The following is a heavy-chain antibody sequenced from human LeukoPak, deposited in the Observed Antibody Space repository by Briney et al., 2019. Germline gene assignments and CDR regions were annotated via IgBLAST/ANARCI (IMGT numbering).Heavy chain of an antibody. CDR1: GFTVSSYW. CDR2: IKQDGSEK. J-gene: IGHJ5*02. V-gene: IGHV3-7*01. D-gene: IGHD6-6*01. Sequence: GGSLRLSCAASGFTVSSYWMSWVRKAKGKGLEWVANIKQDGSEKYYVDSVKGRFTISRDNAKNSLYLQMNSLRAEDTAVYYCARDRGAARREATNWFDPWGQGTLVTVSS. CDR3: ARDRGAARREATNWFDP.